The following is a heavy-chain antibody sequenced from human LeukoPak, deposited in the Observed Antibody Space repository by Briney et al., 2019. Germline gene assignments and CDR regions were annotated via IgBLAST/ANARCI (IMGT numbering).Heavy chain of an antibody. CDR3: AKGGSGGNWFDP. Sequence: GGSLRLSCAASGFTFSSYWMLWVRQAPGKGLVWVSRINSDGSSTTYADSVKGRFTISRDNAKNTLYLQMNSLRAEDTAVHYCAKGGSGGNWFDPWGQGTLVTVSS. CDR1: GFTFSSYW. V-gene: IGHV3-74*01. J-gene: IGHJ5*02. D-gene: IGHD6-19*01. CDR2: INSDGSST.